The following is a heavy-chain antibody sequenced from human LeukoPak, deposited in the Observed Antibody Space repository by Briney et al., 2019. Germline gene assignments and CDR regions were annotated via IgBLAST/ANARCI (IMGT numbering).Heavy chain of an antibody. CDR1: GFTFDDYA. CDR3: AEDNALLWFGELHFDY. J-gene: IGHJ4*02. Sequence: GGSLRLSCAASGFTFDDYAMHWVRQAPGKGLEWVSGISWNSGSMGYADSVKGRFTISRDNAKNSLYLQMNSLRAEDTALYYCAEDNALLWFGELHFDYWGQGTLVTVSS. V-gene: IGHV3-9*01. CDR2: ISWNSGSM. D-gene: IGHD3-10*01.